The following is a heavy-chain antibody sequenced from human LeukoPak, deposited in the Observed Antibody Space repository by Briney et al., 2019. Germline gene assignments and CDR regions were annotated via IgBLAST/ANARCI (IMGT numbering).Heavy chain of an antibody. D-gene: IGHD3-10*01. CDR3: VKDSSSGSYFDY. CDR1: GFTFSSYT. Sequence: GGSLRLSCAAYGFTFSSYTMNWVRQAPGKGLERVLTLSSSGSYIYYADSVKGRFTISRDNSRNTLHLQMSSLRVEDTAVYYCVKDSSSGSYFDYWGQGTLVTVSS. CDR2: LSSSGSYI. V-gene: IGHV3-21*01. J-gene: IGHJ4*02.